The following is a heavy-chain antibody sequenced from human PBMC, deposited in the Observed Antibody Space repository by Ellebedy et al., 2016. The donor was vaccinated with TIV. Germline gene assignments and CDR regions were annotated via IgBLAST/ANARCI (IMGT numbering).Heavy chain of an antibody. D-gene: IGHD3-22*01. J-gene: IGHJ4*02. V-gene: IGHV3-23*01. CDR2: ISGSGDTT. CDR1: GFTSSSYF. CDR3: AKEGRRNYDTSGYPYYFDY. Sequence: GESLKISXAASGFTSSSYFMSWVRQAPGKGLEWVSVISGSGDTTYYAASVKGRFTISRDNSKNTLYLQMNSLRAEDTAVYYCAKEGRRNYDTSGYPYYFDYWGQGILVTVSS.